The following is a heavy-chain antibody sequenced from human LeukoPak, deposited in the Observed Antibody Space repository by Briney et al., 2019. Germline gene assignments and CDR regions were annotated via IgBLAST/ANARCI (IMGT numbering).Heavy chain of an antibody. Sequence: LSGGSLRLSCAASGFTFSSYGITWVRQAPGKGLEWVSTISATGGSTYYADSVKGRFTISRDNSKDTLYLQMNSLRAEDTAVYYCAKGGYSSGWRNYFDYWGQGTLVTVSS. CDR2: ISATGGST. V-gene: IGHV3-23*01. J-gene: IGHJ4*02. D-gene: IGHD6-19*01. CDR3: AKGGYSSGWRNYFDY. CDR1: GFTFSSYG.